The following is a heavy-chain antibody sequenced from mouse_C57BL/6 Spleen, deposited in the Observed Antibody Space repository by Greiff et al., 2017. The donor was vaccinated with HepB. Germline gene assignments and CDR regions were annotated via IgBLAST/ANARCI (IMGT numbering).Heavy chain of an antibody. CDR1: GFTFSSYG. J-gene: IGHJ2*01. Sequence: EVQVVESGGDLVKPGGSLKLSCAASGFTFSSYGMSWVRQTPDKRLEWVATISSGGSYTYYPDSVKGRFTISRDNAKNTLYLQMSSLKSEDTAMYYCCSSFDYWGQGTTLTVSS. CDR3: CSSFDY. CDR2: ISSGGSYT. D-gene: IGHD1-1*01. V-gene: IGHV5-6*01.